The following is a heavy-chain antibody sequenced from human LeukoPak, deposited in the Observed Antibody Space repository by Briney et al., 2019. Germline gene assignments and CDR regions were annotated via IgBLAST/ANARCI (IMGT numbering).Heavy chain of an antibody. J-gene: IGHJ4*02. CDR2: ISYSGST. Sequence: PSETLSLTCTVSGGSISAYYWSWIRQPPGKGLGWIGYISYSGSTKYNPSLKSRVTISVDTSKNQFSLRLSSVTAADTAVYYCARYGMATIQFFDYWGQGTLFTVSS. CDR1: GGSISAYY. CDR3: ARYGMATIQFFDY. D-gene: IGHD5-24*01. V-gene: IGHV4-59*01.